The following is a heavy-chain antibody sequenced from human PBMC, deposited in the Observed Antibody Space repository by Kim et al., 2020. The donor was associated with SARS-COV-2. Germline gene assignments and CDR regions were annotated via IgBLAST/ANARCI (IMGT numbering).Heavy chain of an antibody. V-gene: IGHV3-23*01. CDR1: GFGFSTNA. CDR2: ISDTGTDL. J-gene: IGHJ6*02. CDR3: AKDIRDNSGIDV. D-gene: IGHD1-1*01. Sequence: GGSLRLSCAASGFGFSTNAMGWVRQAPGKGLEWVSSISDTGTDLYYADSVRGRFTISRDIGKSTLYLQMNSLRAEDTALYYCAKDIRDNSGIDVCGYGT.